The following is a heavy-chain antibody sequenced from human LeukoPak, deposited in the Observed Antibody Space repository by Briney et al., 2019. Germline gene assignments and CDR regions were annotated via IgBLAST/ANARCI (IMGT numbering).Heavy chain of an antibody. CDR3: AESVAGINWFDP. J-gene: IGHJ5*02. CDR2: IRYDGSNK. D-gene: IGHD6-19*01. Sequence: GGSLRLSCAASGFTFSSSGMHWVRQAPGKGLEWVAFIRYDGSNKYYADSVKGRFTISRDNSKNTLYLQMNSLRADDTAVYYCAESVAGINWFDPWGQGTLVTVSS. CDR1: GFTFSSSG. V-gene: IGHV3-30*02.